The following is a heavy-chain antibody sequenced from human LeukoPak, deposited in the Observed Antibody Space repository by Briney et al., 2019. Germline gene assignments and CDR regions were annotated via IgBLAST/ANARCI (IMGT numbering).Heavy chain of an antibody. CDR1: GFTFSSYG. D-gene: IGHD1-26*01. J-gene: IGHJ4*02. CDR2: ISGSGGST. V-gene: IGHV3-23*01. Sequence: GGSLRLSCAASGFTFSSYGMSWVRQAPGKGLEWVSAISGSGGSTYYADSVEGRFTISRDNSKNTLYLQMNSLRAEDTAVYYCSYSGSYKYFDYWGQGTLVTVSS. CDR3: SYSGSYKYFDY.